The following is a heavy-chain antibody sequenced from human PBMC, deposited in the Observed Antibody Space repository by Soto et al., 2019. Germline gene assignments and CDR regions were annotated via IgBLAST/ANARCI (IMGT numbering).Heavy chain of an antibody. J-gene: IGHJ5*02. D-gene: IGHD2-2*01. CDR2: IVVGSGNT. V-gene: IGHV1-58*01. CDR3: AAASVVVPAAKAFGFDP. CDR1: GFTFTSSA. Sequence: SVKVSCKASGFTFTSSAVQWVRQARGQRLEWIGWIVVGSGNTNYAQKFQERVTITRDMSTSTAYMELSSLRSEDTAVYYCAAASVVVPAAKAFGFDPWGQGTLVTVSS.